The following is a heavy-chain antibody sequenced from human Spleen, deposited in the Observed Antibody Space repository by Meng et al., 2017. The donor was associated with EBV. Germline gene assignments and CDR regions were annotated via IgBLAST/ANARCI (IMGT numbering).Heavy chain of an antibody. CDR1: GSSISSSGYY. D-gene: IGHD3-22*01. J-gene: IGHJ4*02. CDR2: IYYSGST. V-gene: IGHV4-30-4*01. Sequence: QLQDSGPGMVKPSQTLSLPSAVSGSSISSSGYYWSWIRQPPGKGLEWIGYIYYSGSTDYNPSLKSRATISVDTSKNQFSLKLSSVTAADTAVYYCARENYYDSSGSDYWGQGTLVTVSS. CDR3: ARENYYDSSGSDY.